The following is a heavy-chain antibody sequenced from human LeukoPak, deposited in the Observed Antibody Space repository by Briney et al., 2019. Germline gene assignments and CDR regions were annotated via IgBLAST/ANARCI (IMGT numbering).Heavy chain of an antibody. J-gene: IGHJ4*02. CDR3: AKEQQWLVLDY. CDR1: GFTFSDYY. V-gene: IGHV3-11*01. Sequence: GGSLRLSCAASGFTFSDYYMSWIRQAPGKGLEWVSYISSSGSTYYADSVKGRFTISRDNSKNTLYLQMNSLRAEDTAVYYCAKEQQWLVLDYWGQGTLVTVSS. CDR2: ISSSGST. D-gene: IGHD6-19*01.